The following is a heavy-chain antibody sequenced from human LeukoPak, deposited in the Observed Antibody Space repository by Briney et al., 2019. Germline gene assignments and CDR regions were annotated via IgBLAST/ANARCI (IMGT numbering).Heavy chain of an antibody. V-gene: IGHV3-66*01. J-gene: IGHJ3*02. Sequence: GGSLRLSCVVSGFAVSSYHMTWVRQAPGKGLEWVSVIYSGGSTYHADSVKGRFTISRDNSKNTVYLQMNSLRVEDTAVYYCARVYSSGWFTAFDIWGQGTMVTVSS. D-gene: IGHD6-19*01. CDR2: IYSGGST. CDR3: ARVYSSGWFTAFDI. CDR1: GFAVSSYH.